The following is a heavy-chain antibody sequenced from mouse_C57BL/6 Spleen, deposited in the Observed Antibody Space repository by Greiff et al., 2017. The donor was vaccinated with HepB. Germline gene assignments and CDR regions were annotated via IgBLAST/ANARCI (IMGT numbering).Heavy chain of an antibody. V-gene: IGHV1-15*01. CDR2: IDPETGGT. J-gene: IGHJ4*01. Sequence: QVQLQQSGAELVRPGASVTLSCKASGYTFTDYEMHWVKQTPVHGLEWIGAIDPETGGTAYNQKFKGKAILTADKSSSTAYMELRSLTSEDSAVYYCARARSYAMDYWGQGTSVTVSS. CDR1: GYTFTDYE. CDR3: ARARSYAMDY. D-gene: IGHD1-1*01.